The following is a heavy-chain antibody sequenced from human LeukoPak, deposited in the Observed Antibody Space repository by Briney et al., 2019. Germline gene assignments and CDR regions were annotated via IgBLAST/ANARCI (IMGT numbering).Heavy chain of an antibody. CDR2: INPNSGGT. Sequence: APVKVSCKASGYTFTGYYMHWVRQAPGQGLEWMVRINPNSGGTNYAQKFQGRVTMTRDTSISTAYMELSRLRSDDTAVYYCARSIAAAGNVGDYWGQGTLVTVSS. J-gene: IGHJ4*02. D-gene: IGHD6-13*01. CDR3: ARSIAAAGNVGDY. CDR1: GYTFTGYY. V-gene: IGHV1-2*06.